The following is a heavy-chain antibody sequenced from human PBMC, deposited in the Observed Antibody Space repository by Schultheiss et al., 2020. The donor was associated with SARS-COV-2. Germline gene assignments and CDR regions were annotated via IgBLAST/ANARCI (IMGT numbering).Heavy chain of an antibody. D-gene: IGHD1-26*01. CDR2: ISYDGSNK. V-gene: IGHV3-30*03. CDR3: ARDHRWDVYYYYGMDV. J-gene: IGHJ6*02. Sequence: GGSLRLSCATSGFTFRTYGMYWVRQAPGKGLEWVAIISYDGSNKYYTDSVKGRFTISRDNSKNTLYLQMNSLRAEDTAVYYCARDHRWDVYYYYGMDVWGQGTTVTVSS. CDR1: GFTFRTYG.